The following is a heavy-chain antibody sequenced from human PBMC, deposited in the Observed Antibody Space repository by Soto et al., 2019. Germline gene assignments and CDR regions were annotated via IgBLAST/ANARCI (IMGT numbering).Heavy chain of an antibody. V-gene: IGHV4-59*01. D-gene: IGHD3-3*01. CDR3: ARGGPGIAIFGPMDV. Sequence: SETLSLTCTVSGDSISSYYWSWIRQPPGKGLEWIGYIYYSGSTNYNPSLKSRVTISVDTSKNQFSLKLSSVTAADTAVYYCARGGPGIAIFGPMDVWGQGTTVTVSS. J-gene: IGHJ6*02. CDR1: GDSISSYY. CDR2: IYYSGST.